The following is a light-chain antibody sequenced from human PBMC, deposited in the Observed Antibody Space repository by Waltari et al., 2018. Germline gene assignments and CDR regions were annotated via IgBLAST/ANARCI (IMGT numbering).Light chain of an antibody. CDR3: QHYDSYSAT. CDR2: GAS. CDR1: QSISTM. Sequence: IVMTQSPATLSVSPGERATLSCRASQSISTMLAWYQQKPGQAPRLLIHGASTRATGIPATFSGSGSGTDFTLTISSLQSEDFATYYCQHYDSYSATFGRGTKVEIK. V-gene: IGKV3-15*01. J-gene: IGKJ4*02.